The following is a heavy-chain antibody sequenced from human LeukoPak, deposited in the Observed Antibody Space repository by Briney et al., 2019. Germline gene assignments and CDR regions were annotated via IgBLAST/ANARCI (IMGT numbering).Heavy chain of an antibody. Sequence: PGGSLRLSCAASGFTFSSYGMHWVRQAPGKGLEWVSYISSSGSTIYYAGSVKGRFTISRDNAKNSLYLQMNSLRAEDTAVYYCAREFKRITMIVVVKGGFDYWGQGTLVTVSS. D-gene: IGHD3-22*01. V-gene: IGHV3-48*04. CDR3: AREFKRITMIVVVKGGFDY. CDR1: GFTFSSYG. CDR2: ISSSGSTI. J-gene: IGHJ4*02.